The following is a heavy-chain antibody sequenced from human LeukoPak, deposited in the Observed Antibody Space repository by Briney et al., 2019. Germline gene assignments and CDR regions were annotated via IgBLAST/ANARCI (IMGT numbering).Heavy chain of an antibody. CDR1: GYTFTGYY. Sequence: ASVEVSCKASGYTFTGYYMHWVRQAPGQGLEWMGWINPNNGGTNYAQKFQGRVTMTLDTSISTGYMELSSLRSDDTAIYFCARVDGGEWYYFDYWGQGTLVTVFS. CDR3: ARVDGGEWYYFDY. D-gene: IGHD2-8*02. V-gene: IGHV1-2*02. CDR2: INPNNGGT. J-gene: IGHJ4*02.